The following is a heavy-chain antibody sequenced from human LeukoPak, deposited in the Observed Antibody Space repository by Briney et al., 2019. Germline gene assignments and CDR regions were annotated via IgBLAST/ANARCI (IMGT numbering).Heavy chain of an antibody. CDR2: IIPIFGTA. CDR1: GGTFSSYA. J-gene: IGHJ3*02. CDR3: ARKIRFGEFSDAFDI. D-gene: IGHD3-10*01. V-gene: IGHV1-69*13. Sequence: SVKVSCKASGGTFSSYAISWVRQAPGQGLEWMGGIIPIFGTANYAQKFQGRVTITADESTSTAYMELSSLRSEDTAVYYCARKIRFGEFSDAFDIWGQGTMVTVSS.